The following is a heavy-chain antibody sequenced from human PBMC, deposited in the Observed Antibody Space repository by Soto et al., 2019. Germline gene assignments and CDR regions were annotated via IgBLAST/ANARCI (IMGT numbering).Heavy chain of an antibody. V-gene: IGHV3-30-3*01. J-gene: IGHJ4*02. CDR1: GFTFSSYA. D-gene: IGHD2-21*02. CDR3: ARDGDGGNSGFDY. CDR2: ISYDGSNK. Sequence: VQLVESGGGLVQPGGSLRLSCAASGFTFSSYAMHWVRQAPGKGLEWVAVISYDGSNKYYADSVKGRFTISRDNSKNTMYLQMNSLRAEDTAVYYCARDGDGGNSGFDYWGQGTLVTVSS.